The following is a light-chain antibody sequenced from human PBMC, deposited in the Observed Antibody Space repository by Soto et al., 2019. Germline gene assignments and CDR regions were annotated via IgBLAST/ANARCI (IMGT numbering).Light chain of an antibody. V-gene: IGKV3-20*01. CDR1: QSVGSTY. CDR2: GAS. Sequence: EIVLTQSPGTLSLSPGERATLSCRASQSVGSTYLAWYQQKPGQAHRLLIYGASSRATGIPDRFSGSGSGTDFTLTISRLEPEDSAAYYCQQYGGSPLYTFGQGTKVDIK. J-gene: IGKJ2*01. CDR3: QQYGGSPLYT.